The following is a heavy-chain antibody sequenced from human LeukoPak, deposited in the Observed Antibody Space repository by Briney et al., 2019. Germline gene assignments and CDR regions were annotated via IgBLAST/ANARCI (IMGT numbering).Heavy chain of an antibody. Sequence: PEGSLRLSCAASGFTFSSYWMSWVRQAPGKGLEWVAVISYDGSNKYYADSVKGRFTISRDNSKNTLYLQMNSLRAEDTAVYYCAMAVVRGVILDAFDIWGQGTMVTVSS. V-gene: IGHV3-30-3*01. D-gene: IGHD3-10*01. CDR3: AMAVVRGVILDAFDI. CDR2: ISYDGSNK. J-gene: IGHJ3*02. CDR1: GFTFSSYW.